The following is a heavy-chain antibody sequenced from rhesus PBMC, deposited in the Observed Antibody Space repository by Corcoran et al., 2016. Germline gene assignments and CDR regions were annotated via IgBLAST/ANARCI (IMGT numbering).Heavy chain of an antibody. D-gene: IGHD3-16*01. Sequence: QVTLKESGPALVKPTQTLTLTCTFSGFSISTSGMGVGWIRQPPGKALEWLALIYWDDDKYYSTSLRSRLTSSKDTSKNQVVLTMTNMDPVDTATYYCARRRPNTYYSGSYYLDYWGQGVLVTVSS. J-gene: IGHJ4*01. CDR1: GFSISTSGMG. CDR3: ARRRPNTYYSGSYYLDY. V-gene: IGHV2-174*01. CDR2: IYWDDDK.